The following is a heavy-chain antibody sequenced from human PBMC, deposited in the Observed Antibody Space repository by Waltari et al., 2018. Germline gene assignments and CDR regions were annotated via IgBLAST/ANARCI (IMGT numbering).Heavy chain of an antibody. D-gene: IGHD5-12*01. V-gene: IGHV1-18*04. J-gene: IGHJ6*03. CDR1: AYTFRDFG. Sequence: QIQLEQPGPEVTEPGASAKVSCKTSAYTFRDFGINWVRQAPGQGLVWMGWTSAHTFKTKYAQAVQGRVTMTTDRSTATAYMERRNLRRDETAVYYCARDQVADSEYDYCLYYKDVWGNGTTVIVSS. CDR3: ARDQVADSEYDYCLYYKDV. CDR2: TSAHTFKT.